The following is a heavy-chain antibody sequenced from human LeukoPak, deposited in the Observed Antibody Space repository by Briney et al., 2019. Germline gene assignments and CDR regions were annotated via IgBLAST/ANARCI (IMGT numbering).Heavy chain of an antibody. J-gene: IGHJ4*02. D-gene: IGHD3-3*01. Sequence: ASVTVSCTASGYTFTGYYMHWVRQAPGQGLEWMGWINPNSGGTNYAQKFQGRVTMTRDTSISTAYMELSRLRSDDTAVYYCARGRPYDFWSGYYNFDYWGQGTLVTVSS. V-gene: IGHV1-2*02. CDR3: ARGRPYDFWSGYYNFDY. CDR1: GYTFTGYY. CDR2: INPNSGGT.